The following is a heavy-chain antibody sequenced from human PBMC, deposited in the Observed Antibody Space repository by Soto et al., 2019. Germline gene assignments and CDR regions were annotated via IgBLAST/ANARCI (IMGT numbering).Heavy chain of an antibody. Sequence: PSETLSLTCTVPGGSISSGDYYGSWIRQPPGKGLEWIGYIYYSGSTYYNPSLKSRVTISVDTSKNQFSLKLSSVTAADTAVYYCARSRGSGLTNQPSRIRYYYYGMDVWGQGTTVTVS. J-gene: IGHJ6*02. D-gene: IGHD3-22*01. CDR3: ARSRGSGLTNQPSRIRYYYYGMDV. CDR2: IYYSGST. CDR1: GGSISSGDYY. V-gene: IGHV4-30-4*01.